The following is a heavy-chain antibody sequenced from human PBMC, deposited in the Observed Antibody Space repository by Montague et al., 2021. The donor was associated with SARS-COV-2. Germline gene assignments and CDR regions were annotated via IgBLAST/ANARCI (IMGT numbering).Heavy chain of an antibody. CDR3: ARDRPESWRISPGLAGLFATVVHSASGMDV. D-gene: IGHD2-8*01. CDR1: DDSMTSGSYF. V-gene: IGHV4-61*09. Sequence: TLSLTCTVSDDSMTSGSYFWTWVRQPAGKGLEWIGHIQTTGTSNYNPSLRGRISVSIDMSRKQFSLELRSVTAADTAVYFCARDRPESWRISPGLAGLFATVVHSASGMDVWGHGTTVTVS. J-gene: IGHJ6*02. CDR2: IQTTGTS.